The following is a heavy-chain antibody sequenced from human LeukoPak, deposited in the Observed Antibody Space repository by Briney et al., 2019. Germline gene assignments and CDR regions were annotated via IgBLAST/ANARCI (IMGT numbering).Heavy chain of an antibody. J-gene: IGHJ4*02. CDR1: GFTFSSYA. V-gene: IGHV3-23*01. Sequence: GGSLRLSCAASGFTFSSYAMSWVRQAPGKGLEWVSAISGSGGSTYYADSAKGRFTISRDNSKNTLYLQMNSLRAEDTAVYYCAKDRTFASPYYDFWSGYYKDYYFDYWGQGTLVTVSS. CDR3: AKDRTFASPYYDFWSGYYKDYYFDY. CDR2: ISGSGGST. D-gene: IGHD3-3*01.